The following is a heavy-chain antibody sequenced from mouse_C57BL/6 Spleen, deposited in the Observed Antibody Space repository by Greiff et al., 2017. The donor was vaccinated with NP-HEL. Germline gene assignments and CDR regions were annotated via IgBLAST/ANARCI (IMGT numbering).Heavy chain of an antibody. CDR2: ISYDGSN. Sequence: DVKLVESGPGLVKPSQSLSLTCSVTGYSITSGYYWNWIRQFPGNKLEWMGYISYDGSNNYNPSLKNRISITRDTSKNQFFLKLNSVTTEDTATYYCARYFDVWGTGTTVTVSS. CDR1: GYSITSGYY. V-gene: IGHV3-6*01. CDR3: ARYFDV. J-gene: IGHJ1*03.